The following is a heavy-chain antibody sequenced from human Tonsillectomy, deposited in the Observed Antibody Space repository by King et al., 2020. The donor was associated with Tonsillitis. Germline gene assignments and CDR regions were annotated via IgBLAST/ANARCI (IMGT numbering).Heavy chain of an antibody. CDR3: ATRIITRGAYFDY. CDR1: GASISNSSYY. D-gene: IGHD1-14*01. CDR2: MSYSGSS. J-gene: IGHJ4*02. V-gene: IGHV4-39*07. Sequence: QLQESGPGLVKPSETLSLTCTVSGASISNSSYYWAWIRQPPGKGLEWIGSMSYSGSSYYNPSLKSRVIISADTSKNQFSLELNSVTAADTAIYYCATRIITRGAYFDYWGQGTLAT.